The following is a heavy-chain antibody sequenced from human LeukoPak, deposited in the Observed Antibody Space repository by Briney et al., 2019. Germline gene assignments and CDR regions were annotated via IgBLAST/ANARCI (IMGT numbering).Heavy chain of an antibody. J-gene: IGHJ6*03. Sequence: SETLSLTCAVSGGSISSSNWWSWVRQPPGKGLEWIGEIYHSGSTNYNPSLKSRVTISVDKSKNQFSLKLSSVTAADTAVYYCARAPDGYSSSYYYYYMDVWGKGTTVTVSS. CDR2: IYHSGST. CDR1: GGSISSSNW. V-gene: IGHV4-4*02. CDR3: ARAPDGYSSSYYYYYMDV. D-gene: IGHD6-19*01.